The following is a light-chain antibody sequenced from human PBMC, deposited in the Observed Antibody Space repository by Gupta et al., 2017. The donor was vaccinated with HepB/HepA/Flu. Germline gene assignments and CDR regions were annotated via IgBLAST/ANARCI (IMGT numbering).Light chain of an antibody. Sequence: QPVLPQSSSASASLGSSVKLTCTLSSGHNSYIIAWHQQQPGKAPRYLMKLENSGNYNKGSGVPDRFSGSSSGTDRCLTISNLQSEDEADYYCETWDASTQVFGGGTKLTVL. CDR2: LENSGNY. CDR3: ETWDASTQV. J-gene: IGLJ3*02. V-gene: IGLV4-60*03. CDR1: SGHNSYI.